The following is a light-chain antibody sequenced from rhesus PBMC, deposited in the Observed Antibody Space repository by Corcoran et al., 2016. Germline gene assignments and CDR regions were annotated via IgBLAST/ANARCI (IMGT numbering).Light chain of an antibody. Sequence: EIVMTQSPATLSLSPGERATLSCRASQCVSSSLAWYQLTPGQAPRLLLYGASSRATGIPDRFSGGGSGTEFTLPISSLEPEDFAVYYCQQSSNWPYSFGQGTKVEIK. CDR2: GAS. CDR1: QCVSSS. V-gene: IGKV3-42*03. CDR3: QQSSNWPYS. J-gene: IGKJ2*01.